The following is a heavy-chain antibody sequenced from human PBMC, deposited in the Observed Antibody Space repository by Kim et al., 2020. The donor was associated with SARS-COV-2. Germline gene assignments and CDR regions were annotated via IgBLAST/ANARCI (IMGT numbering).Heavy chain of an antibody. V-gene: IGHV1-2*04. J-gene: IGHJ4*02. D-gene: IGHD6-13*01. CDR2: T. Sequence: TNYAQKFQGWVTMTRDTSISTAYMELSRLRSDDTAVYYCAREYSSSWYDYWGQGTLVTVSS. CDR3: AREYSSSWYDY.